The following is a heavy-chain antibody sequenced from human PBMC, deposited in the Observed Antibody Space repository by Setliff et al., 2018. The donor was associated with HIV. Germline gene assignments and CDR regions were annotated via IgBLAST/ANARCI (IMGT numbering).Heavy chain of an antibody. V-gene: IGHV4-59*04. J-gene: IGHJ6*04. CDR2: VYYSGGS. CDR1: GGSISSYY. D-gene: IGHD3-3*01. CDR3: AKKYYDFWSGQTDV. Sequence: PSETLSLTCTVSGGSISSYYWSWIRQPAGKGLEWIGSVYYSGGSYYNPSLKSRISMSVDMSKDQFSLSLTSVSAADTAVYYCAKKYYDFWSGQTDVWDKGTTVTVSS.